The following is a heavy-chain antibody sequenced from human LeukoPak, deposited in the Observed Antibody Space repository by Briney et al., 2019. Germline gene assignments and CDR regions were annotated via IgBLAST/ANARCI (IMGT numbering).Heavy chain of an antibody. V-gene: IGHV3-7*03. CDR1: GFTFTNHS. CDR3: AKSGSSVFWS. D-gene: IGHD3-3*02. CDR2: IKEDGSEK. J-gene: IGHJ5*02. Sequence: GESLRLSCAASGFTFTNHSMSWVRQAPGKGLEWVANIKEDGSEKYYVDSVKGRFTVSRDNVKNSLFLQMNSLRVDDTAVYYCAKSGSSVFWSWGQGTLVTVSS.